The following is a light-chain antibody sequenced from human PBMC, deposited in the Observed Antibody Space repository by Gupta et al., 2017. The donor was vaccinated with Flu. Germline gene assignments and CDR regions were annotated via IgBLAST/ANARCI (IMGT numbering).Light chain of an antibody. CDR2: EVS. CDR1: ISDIGGFNY. CDR3: SSFTNTNTFVV. V-gene: IGLV2-14*01. Sequence: ITISCTGTISDIGGFNYVSWYQQYPGKAPKLLIFEVSNRPSGVSYRFSVSKSDNTASLTITGLQSEYEADYYCSSFTNTNTFVVFGGGTKLAVL. J-gene: IGLJ2*01.